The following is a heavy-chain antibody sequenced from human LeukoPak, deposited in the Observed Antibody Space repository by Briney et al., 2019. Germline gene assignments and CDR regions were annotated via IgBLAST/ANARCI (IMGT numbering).Heavy chain of an antibody. V-gene: IGHV3-7*01. Sequence: GGSLRLSCAASGFTFSNYWMSWVRQAPGKGLEWVANIKQDGSEKNYVDSVKGRFTISRDNAKNSLYLQMNSLRAEDTAVYYCANEGEIGYGYFYWGQGTLVTVFS. CDR2: IKQDGSEK. CDR1: GFTFSNYW. CDR3: ANEGEIGYGYFY. D-gene: IGHD5-18*01. J-gene: IGHJ4*02.